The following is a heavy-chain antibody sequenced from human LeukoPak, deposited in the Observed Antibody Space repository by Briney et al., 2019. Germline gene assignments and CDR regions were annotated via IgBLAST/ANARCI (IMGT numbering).Heavy chain of an antibody. J-gene: IGHJ4*02. D-gene: IGHD3-22*01. V-gene: IGHV3-21*01. CDR2: ITSSSSYI. CDR3: AREVWRDYYDSSGDFDY. CDR1: GFTFSSYA. Sequence: PGGSLRLSCAASGFTFSSYAMSWVRQAPGEGLEWVSSITSSSSYIYYADSVKGRFTISRDNAKSSLYLQMNSLRAEDTAVYYCAREVWRDYYDSSGDFDYWGQGTLVTVSS.